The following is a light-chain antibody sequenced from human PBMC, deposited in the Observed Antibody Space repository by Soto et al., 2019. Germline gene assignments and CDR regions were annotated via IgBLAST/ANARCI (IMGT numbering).Light chain of an antibody. V-gene: IGLV2-11*01. Sequence: ALTQPRSVSGSPGQSVTISCTGTSSDVGGYEYVSWYQQHPGKAPKLMIYDVVKRPSGVPDRFSGSKSGTTASLTISGLQAEDEADYYCCSYARSNTYLFGTGTKVTVL. CDR3: CSYARSNTYL. CDR2: DVV. J-gene: IGLJ1*01. CDR1: SSDVGGYEY.